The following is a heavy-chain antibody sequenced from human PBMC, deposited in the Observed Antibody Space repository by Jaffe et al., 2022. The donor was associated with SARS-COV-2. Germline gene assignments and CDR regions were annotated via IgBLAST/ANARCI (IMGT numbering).Heavy chain of an antibody. CDR2: IDPSDSYT. D-gene: IGHD3-9*01. Sequence: EVQLVQSGAEVKKPGESLRISCKGSGYIFTTYWISWVRQMPGKGLEWMGRIDPSDSYTNYSPSFEGHVTLSADKSTSTAYLQWSSLKASDTAMYYCARQARHFDWLLKGVLDYWGQGALVTVSS. J-gene: IGHJ4*02. CDR3: ARQARHFDWLLKGVLDY. V-gene: IGHV5-10-1*03. CDR1: GYIFTTYW.